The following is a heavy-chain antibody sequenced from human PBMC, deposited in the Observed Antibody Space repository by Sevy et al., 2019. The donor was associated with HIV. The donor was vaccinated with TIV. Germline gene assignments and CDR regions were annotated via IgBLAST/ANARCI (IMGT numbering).Heavy chain of an antibody. J-gene: IGHJ4*02. CDR3: ATGDTAMITDLDY. V-gene: IGHV3-23*01. Sequence: GGSLRLSCGASGFSFSNNAMNWARQAPGKGPEWVSGIDSGGLTYYADAVKGRFTISRDNSMEMLFLQMNSLRPDDTAVYYCATGDTAMITDLDYWGQGTLVTVSS. D-gene: IGHD5-18*01. CDR1: GFSFSNNA. CDR2: IDSGGLT.